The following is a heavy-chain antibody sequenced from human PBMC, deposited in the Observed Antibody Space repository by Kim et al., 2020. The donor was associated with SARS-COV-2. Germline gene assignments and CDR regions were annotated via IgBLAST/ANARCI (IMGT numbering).Heavy chain of an antibody. Sequence: ASVKVSCKASGYSFTGFAIHWVRQAPGQGLECMGWINGGDGNTKDLQKFQGRVTITRDTSATTAYMELNSLTSEDTAVYYCARWGGNSLDYWGQGTLVAVSS. CDR3: ARWGGNSLDY. J-gene: IGHJ4*02. V-gene: IGHV1-3*01. CDR2: INGGDGNT. D-gene: IGHD2-21*02. CDR1: GYSFTGFA.